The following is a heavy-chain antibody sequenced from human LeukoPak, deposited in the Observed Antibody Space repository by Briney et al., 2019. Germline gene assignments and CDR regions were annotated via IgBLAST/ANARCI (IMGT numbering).Heavy chain of an antibody. V-gene: IGHV1-2*02. D-gene: IGHD2-15*01. Sequence: ASVKVSCKASGYTFTDYYIHWVRQAPGQGLEWMGWIKPDSGDTNYAQKFQGRVTMTRDTSISTAYMELSRLSSDDTAVYYCARGVVAATSYYYMDVWDKGTTVTVSS. CDR2: IKPDSGDT. J-gene: IGHJ6*03. CDR3: ARGVVAATSYYYMDV. CDR1: GYTFTDYY.